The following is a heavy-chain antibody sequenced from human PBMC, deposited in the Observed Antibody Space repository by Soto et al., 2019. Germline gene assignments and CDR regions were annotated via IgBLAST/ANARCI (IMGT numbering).Heavy chain of an antibody. CDR3: ARALYSYGTSDY. CDR2: ISSSSSYI. Sequence: PGGSLRLSCAAPGFTFSNYTMNWVRQAPGKGLEWVSSISSSSSYIYYADSLKGRFTISRDNAKNSLYLQMNSLRAEDTAVYYCARALYSYGTSDYWGQGTLVTVSS. J-gene: IGHJ4*02. V-gene: IGHV3-21*01. D-gene: IGHD5-18*01. CDR1: GFTFSNYT.